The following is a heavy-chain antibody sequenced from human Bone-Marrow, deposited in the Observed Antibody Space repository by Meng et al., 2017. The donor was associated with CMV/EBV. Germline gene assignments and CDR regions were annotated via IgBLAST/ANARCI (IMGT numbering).Heavy chain of an antibody. D-gene: IGHD6-19*01. CDR3: AREDWQWLSY. J-gene: IGHJ4*02. Sequence: SVKVSCKASGGTFSSYTISWVRQAPGQGLEWMGRIIPILGRANYAQKFQGRVTITADKSTSTVYMELSSLRSEDTAVYYCAREDWQWLSYWGQGTLVTVSS. V-gene: IGHV1-69*08. CDR2: IIPILGRA. CDR1: GGTFSSYT.